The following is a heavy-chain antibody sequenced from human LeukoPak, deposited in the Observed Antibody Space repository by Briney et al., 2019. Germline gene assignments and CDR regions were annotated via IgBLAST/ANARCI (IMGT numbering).Heavy chain of an antibody. V-gene: IGHV1-69*05. D-gene: IGHD3-10*01. CDR2: IIPVFGRP. CDR1: GSSFTISDYA. J-gene: IGHJ4*02. CDR3: ARVQGVSRPYYSDF. Sequence: SVKVSCKPSGSSFTISDYAIVWVRQAPGRGLEWMGGIIPVFGRPDYAPKFQGRITITTDESTNTAYMQLSSLTSEDTAVYYCARVQGVSRPYYSDFWGRGTLVTVSS.